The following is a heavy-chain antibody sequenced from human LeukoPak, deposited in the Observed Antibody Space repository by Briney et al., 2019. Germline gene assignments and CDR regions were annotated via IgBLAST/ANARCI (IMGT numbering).Heavy chain of an antibody. CDR2: ISSSRSSI. Sequence: GGSLRLSCAASGFTFSSYTMNWVRQAPGKGLEWVSSISSSRSSIYYADSMKGRFTISRDNAKNSLYLQMNSLRVEDTAVYYCARVAKYYYGSETYYFFEHWGQGTPVTASS. CDR3: ARVAKYYYGSETYYFFEH. J-gene: IGHJ4*02. CDR1: GFTFSSYT. D-gene: IGHD3-10*01. V-gene: IGHV3-21*01.